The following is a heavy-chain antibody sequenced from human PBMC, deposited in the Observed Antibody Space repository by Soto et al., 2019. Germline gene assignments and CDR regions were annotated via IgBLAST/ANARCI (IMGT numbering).Heavy chain of an antibody. CDR1: GYMFTSYW. CDR3: ARRITSSTGWDY. Sequence: PGESLKISCKGSGYMFTSYWIGWVRQMPGKGLEWMGIIHGGDSNTRYSPPFDGQVTISTDKSINTAYLQWSSLKASDTAMYYCARRITSSTGWDYWGQGTLVTVSS. CDR2: IHGGDSNT. D-gene: IGHD6-19*01. V-gene: IGHV5-51*01. J-gene: IGHJ4*02.